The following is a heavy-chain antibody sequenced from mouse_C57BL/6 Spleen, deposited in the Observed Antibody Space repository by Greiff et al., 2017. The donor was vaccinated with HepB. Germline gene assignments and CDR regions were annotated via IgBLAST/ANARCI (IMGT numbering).Heavy chain of an antibody. D-gene: IGHD1-1*01. CDR2: ISDGGSYT. V-gene: IGHV5-4*03. Sequence: EVMLVESGGGLVKPGGSLKLSCAASGFTFSSYAMSWVRQTPEKRLEWVATISDGGSYTYYPDNVKGRFTISRDNAKNNLYLQMSHLKSEDTAMYYCARGIITTVVERYFDVWGTGTTVTVSS. J-gene: IGHJ1*03. CDR3: ARGIITTVVERYFDV. CDR1: GFTFSSYA.